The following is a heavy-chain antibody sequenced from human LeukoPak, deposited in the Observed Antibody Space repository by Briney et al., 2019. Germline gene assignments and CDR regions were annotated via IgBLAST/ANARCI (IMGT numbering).Heavy chain of an antibody. CDR2: INPNSGGT. CDR1: GYTFTGYY. CDR3: ARFPDCGGDCYTPYYFDY. J-gene: IGHJ4*02. V-gene: IGHV1-2*02. Sequence: ASVKVSCKASGYTFTGYYMHWVRQAPGQGLEWMGWINPNSGGTNYAQKFQGRVTMTRDTSISTAYMELSRPRSDDTAVYYCARFPDCGGDCYTPYYFDYWGQGTLVTVSS. D-gene: IGHD2-21*02.